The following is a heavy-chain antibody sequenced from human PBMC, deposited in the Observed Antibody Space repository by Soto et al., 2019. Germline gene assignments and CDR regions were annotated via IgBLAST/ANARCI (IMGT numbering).Heavy chain of an antibody. Sequence: GESLKISCKGSGYSFTSYWIAWVRQMPGKGLEWMGIICPGDSDTKYSPSFRGQVTISADKSINTAYLQWSSLQASDTAVYYCARLLSWKYYYYGMDVWGQGTKVTVSS. J-gene: IGHJ6*02. CDR2: ICPGDSDT. V-gene: IGHV5-51*01. CDR3: ARLLSWKYYYYGMDV. D-gene: IGHD1-1*01. CDR1: GYSFTSYW.